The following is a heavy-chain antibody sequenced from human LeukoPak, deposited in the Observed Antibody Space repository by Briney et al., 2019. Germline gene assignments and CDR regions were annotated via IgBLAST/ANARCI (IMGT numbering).Heavy chain of an antibody. J-gene: IGHJ5*02. D-gene: IGHD2-2*01. Sequence: SETLSLTCTVSGGSISSSSYYWGWIRQPPGKGLEWIGSIYYSGSTYYDPSLKSRVTISVDTSTNQFSLKLSSVTAADTAVYYCARSYCSSTSCYEAGFDPWGQGTLVTVSS. CDR2: IYYSGST. CDR3: ARSYCSSTSCYEAGFDP. CDR1: GGSISSSSYY. V-gene: IGHV4-39*01.